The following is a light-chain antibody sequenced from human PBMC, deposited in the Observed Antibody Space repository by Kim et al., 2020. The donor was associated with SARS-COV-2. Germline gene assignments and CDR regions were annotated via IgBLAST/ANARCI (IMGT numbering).Light chain of an antibody. CDR2: GAS. V-gene: IGKV3-20*01. CDR1: QSVTSNS. J-gene: IGKJ4*01. Sequence: LAQRERATLSCRASQSVTSNSLAWYQQKPGQTPRLLIYGASSRAPGIPDRFSGSGSGTDFSLTISRLEPEDFAVYYCQQYGSSPRFGGGTKVDIK. CDR3: QQYGSSPR.